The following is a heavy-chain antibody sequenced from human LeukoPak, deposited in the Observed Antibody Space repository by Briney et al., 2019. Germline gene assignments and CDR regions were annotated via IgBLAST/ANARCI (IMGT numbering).Heavy chain of an antibody. CDR2: ISGSGDST. D-gene: IGHD2-15*01. CDR1: GFIFSNHG. J-gene: IGHJ3*02. V-gene: IGHV3-23*01. Sequence: PGGSLRLSCAASGFIFSNHGMNWVRQAPGKGLEWVSTISGSGDSTYYADSVKGRFTISRDNSKNTLYLQMNSLRAEDTAVYYCARDGSSEYCSGGSCLPILYAFDIWGQGTMVTVSS. CDR3: ARDGSSEYCSGGSCLPILYAFDI.